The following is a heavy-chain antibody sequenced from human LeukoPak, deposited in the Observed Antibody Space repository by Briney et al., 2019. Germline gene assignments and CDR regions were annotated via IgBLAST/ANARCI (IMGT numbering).Heavy chain of an antibody. Sequence: SETLSLTCAVYGGSFSGYYWSWIRQPPGKGLVWIGEINHSGSTNYNPSLKSRVTISVDTSKNQFSLKLSSVTAADTAVYYCASVNCSSTSCYTSVGFYYWGQGTLVTVSS. CDR1: GGSFSGYY. V-gene: IGHV4-34*01. CDR2: INHSGST. J-gene: IGHJ4*02. D-gene: IGHD2-2*02. CDR3: ASVNCSSTSCYTSVGFYY.